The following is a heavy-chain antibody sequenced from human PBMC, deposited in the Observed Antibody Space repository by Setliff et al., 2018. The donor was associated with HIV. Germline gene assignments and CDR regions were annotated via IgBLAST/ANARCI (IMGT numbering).Heavy chain of an antibody. CDR3: AKDPRAAVATICDY. CDR1: GFTVSRFY. V-gene: IGHV3-23*01. D-gene: IGHD5-12*01. CDR2: ISGSGGST. J-gene: IGHJ4*02. Sequence: GESLKISCAASGFTVSRFYMSWVRQAPGKGLEWVSAISGSGGSTYYADSVKGRFTISRDNSKNTLYLQMNSLRAEDTAVYYCAKDPRAAVATICDYWGQGTLVTVSS.